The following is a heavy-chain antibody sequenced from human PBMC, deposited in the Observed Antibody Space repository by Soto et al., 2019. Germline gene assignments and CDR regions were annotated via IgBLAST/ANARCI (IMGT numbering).Heavy chain of an antibody. CDR3: ATIPPTTILTDY. CDR2: IYYSGST. CDR1: GGSITSSYY. Sequence: PSETLSLTCTVSGGSITSSYYWGWIRQPPGKGLKWIGSIYYSGSTYYNPSLKSRVTISVDTSKNQFSLKLSSVTAADTAVYYCATIPPTTILTDYWGQGTLVTVPS. J-gene: IGHJ4*02. D-gene: IGHD2-2*02. V-gene: IGHV4-39*01.